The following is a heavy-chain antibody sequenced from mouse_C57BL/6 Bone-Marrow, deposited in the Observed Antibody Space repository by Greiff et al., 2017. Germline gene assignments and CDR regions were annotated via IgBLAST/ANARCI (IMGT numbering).Heavy chain of an antibody. D-gene: IGHD1-1*02. CDR1: GYTFTSYW. CDR3: ARTLWEYYFDY. CDR2: IDPSDSYT. V-gene: IGHV1-69*01. J-gene: IGHJ2*01. Sequence: VQLQQPGAELVMPGASVKLSCKASGYTFTSYWMHWVKQRPGQGLEWIGEIDPSDSYTNYNQKFKGKSTLTVDKSSSTAYMQLSSLTSEDSAVYYCARTLWEYYFDYWGQGTTLTVSS.